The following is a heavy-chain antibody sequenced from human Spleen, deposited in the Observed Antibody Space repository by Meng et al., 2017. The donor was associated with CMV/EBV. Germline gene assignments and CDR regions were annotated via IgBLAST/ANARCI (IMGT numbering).Heavy chain of an antibody. J-gene: IGHJ5*01. V-gene: IGHV4-30-4*08. CDR1: GASVGSATSY. CDR2: VYYDGLA. D-gene: IGHD3-16*01. CDR3: ARFVGVIDS. Sequence: SETLSLTCSVSGASVGSATSYWSWIRQPPGKGLEWIGYVYYDGLAHYNPSLESRVTISIDTSQDQFSLNLRSVTAADTAVYYCARFVGVIDSWGQGSLVTVSS.